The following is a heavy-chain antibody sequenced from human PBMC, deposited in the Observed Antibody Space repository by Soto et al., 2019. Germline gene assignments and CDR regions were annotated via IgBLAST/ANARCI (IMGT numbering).Heavy chain of an antibody. CDR1: GFTFSGYA. CDR2: MSYDGTNK. Sequence: PGGSLRLSXAASGFTFSGYAMHWVRQAPGKGLEWVALMSYDGTNKYYADSVRGRFTISRDNSKNTLYLQMNSLRAEDTAVYYCARDLYYYDGSGNAFDIWGQGTMVTVSS. V-gene: IGHV3-30-3*01. CDR3: ARDLYYYDGSGNAFDI. J-gene: IGHJ3*02. D-gene: IGHD3-22*01.